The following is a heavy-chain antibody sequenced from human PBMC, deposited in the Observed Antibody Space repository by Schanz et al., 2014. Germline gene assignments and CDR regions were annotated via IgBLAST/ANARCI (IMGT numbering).Heavy chain of an antibody. V-gene: IGHV3-33*06. D-gene: IGHD6-6*01. CDR3: AKGSMAARPLLPTDYYFYGTDI. CDR1: GFAFSSYG. Sequence: QVQLVESGGGVVQPGRSLRLSCAASGFAFSSYGMHWVRQAPGKGLEWVAFIWYDGSNKYYADSVKGRFTISRDNSKKTLYLQMNSLRAEDTAVYYCAKGSMAARPLLPTDYYFYGTDIWGQGTTVTVSS. J-gene: IGHJ6*02. CDR2: IWYDGSNK.